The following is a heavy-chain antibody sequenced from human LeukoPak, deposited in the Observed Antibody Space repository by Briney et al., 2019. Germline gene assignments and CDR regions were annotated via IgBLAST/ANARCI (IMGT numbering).Heavy chain of an antibody. CDR2: IIPIFGTA. CDR1: GGTFSSYA. CDR3: ARSLGYCSGGSCYRPAYNWFDP. Sequence: GASVKVSCKASGGTFSSYAISWVRQAPGQGLEWMGGIIPIFGTANYAQKFQGRVTITADESTSTAYMELSSLRSEDTAVYYCARSLGYCSGGSCYRPAYNWFDPWGQGTLVTVSS. V-gene: IGHV1-69*13. D-gene: IGHD2-15*01. J-gene: IGHJ5*02.